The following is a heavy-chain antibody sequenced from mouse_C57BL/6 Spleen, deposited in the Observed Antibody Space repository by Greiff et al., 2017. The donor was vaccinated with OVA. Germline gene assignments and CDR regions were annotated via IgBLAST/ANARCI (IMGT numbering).Heavy chain of an antibody. D-gene: IGHD1-1*01. CDR1: GYTFTSYW. V-gene: IGHV1-52*01. J-gene: IGHJ1*03. CDR3: ASHYGSSYGCFDV. CDR2: IDPSDSET. Sequence: VQLQLPGAELVRPGSSVKLSCKASGYTFTSYWMHWVKQRPIQGLEWIGNIDPSDSETHYNQKFKDKATLTVDKSSSTAYMQLSSLTSEDSAVYYCASHYGSSYGCFDVWGTGTTVTVSS.